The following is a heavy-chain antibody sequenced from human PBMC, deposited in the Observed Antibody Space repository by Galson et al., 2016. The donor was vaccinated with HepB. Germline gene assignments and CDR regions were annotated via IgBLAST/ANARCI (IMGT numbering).Heavy chain of an antibody. D-gene: IGHD5-18*01. J-gene: IGHJ4*02. Sequence: SLRLSCAASGFTVSSHYMGWVRQAPGKGLEWVSIIYPGGETHYADSVKGRFTVSRDNAKNSLYLQMSSLRAEDTAVYYCARDWENVAMVSQGDHWGQGTLVTVSS. V-gene: IGHV3-53*01. CDR1: GFTVSSHY. CDR2: IYPGGET. CDR3: ARDWENVAMVSQGDH.